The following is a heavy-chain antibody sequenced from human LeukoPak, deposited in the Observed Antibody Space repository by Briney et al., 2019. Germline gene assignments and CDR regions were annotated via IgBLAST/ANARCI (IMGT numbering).Heavy chain of an antibody. Sequence: GESLKISCKGSGYSFTSYWIGWVRQMPGKGLEWMGIIYPGDSDTRYSPSFQGQVTISADKSISTAYLQWSSLKASDTAVYYCAREFDIVVVPAALGYWGQGTLVTVSS. D-gene: IGHD2-2*01. V-gene: IGHV5-51*01. J-gene: IGHJ4*02. CDR1: GYSFTSYW. CDR2: IYPGDSDT. CDR3: AREFDIVVVPAALGY.